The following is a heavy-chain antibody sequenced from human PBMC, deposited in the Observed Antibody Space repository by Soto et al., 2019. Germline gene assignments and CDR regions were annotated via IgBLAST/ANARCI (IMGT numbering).Heavy chain of an antibody. CDR2: ISYDGSNK. CDR3: VRGEITMISPLDY. J-gene: IGHJ4*02. Sequence: QVQLVESGGGVVQPGRSLRLSCAASGFTFSSYAMHWVRQAPGKGLEWVAVISYDGSNKYYADSVKGRFTISRDNSKNTLYLQMNSLRAEDTAVYYCVRGEITMISPLDYWGQGTLVTVSS. V-gene: IGHV3-30-3*01. D-gene: IGHD3-22*01. CDR1: GFTFSSYA.